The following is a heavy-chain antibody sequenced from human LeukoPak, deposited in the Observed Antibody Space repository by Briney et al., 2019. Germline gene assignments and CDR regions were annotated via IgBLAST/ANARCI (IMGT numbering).Heavy chain of an antibody. Sequence: GGSLRLSCAASGFTFNNAWMNWIRQAPGKGLEWVGRIKSKNVGGTTDYAAPVKGRFTISRDDSKNTVYLQMNSLKTEDTAVYYCTGDNFDSSVKFDYWGQGTLVTVSS. CDR1: GFTFNNAW. CDR3: TGDNFDSSVKFDY. CDR2: IKSKNVGGTT. D-gene: IGHD3-22*01. V-gene: IGHV3-15*01. J-gene: IGHJ4*02.